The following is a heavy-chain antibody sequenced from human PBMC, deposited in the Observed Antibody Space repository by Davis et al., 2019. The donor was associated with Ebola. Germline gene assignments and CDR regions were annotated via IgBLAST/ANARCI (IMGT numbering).Heavy chain of an antibody. V-gene: IGHV3-33*01. D-gene: IGHD2/OR15-2a*01. J-gene: IGHJ6*02. Sequence: PGGSLRLSCAASGFTFSSYGMHWVRQAPGKGLEWVAVIWYDGSNKYYADSVKGRFTISRHNSKNTLYLQMNSLRAEDTAVYYCARPNIPFARALYYYYYGMDVWGQGTTVTVSS. CDR2: IWYDGSNK. CDR3: ARPNIPFARALYYYYYGMDV. CDR1: GFTFSSYG.